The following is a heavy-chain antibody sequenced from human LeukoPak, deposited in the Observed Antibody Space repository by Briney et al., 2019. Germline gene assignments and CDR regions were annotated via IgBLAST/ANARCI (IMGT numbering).Heavy chain of an antibody. J-gene: IGHJ4*02. CDR1: GYTFTGYY. Sequence: SVKVSCKASGYTFTGYYMHWVRQAPGQGLEWMGRIIPILGIANYAQKFQGRVTITAGKSTSTAYMELSSLRSGDAAVYYCASDGPHYDFWSGYSYPTYWGQGTLVTVSS. CDR3: ASDGPHYDFWSGYSYPTY. V-gene: IGHV1-69*04. CDR2: IIPILGIA. D-gene: IGHD3-3*01.